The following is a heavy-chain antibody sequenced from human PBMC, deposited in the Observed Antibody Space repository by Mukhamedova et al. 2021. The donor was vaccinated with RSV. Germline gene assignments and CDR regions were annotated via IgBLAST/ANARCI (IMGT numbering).Heavy chain of an antibody. CDR2: IYYSGST. Sequence: IGSIYYSGSTYYNPSLKSRVTISVDTSKNQFSLKLSSVTAADTAVYYCAREIQKRYYYDSSGYYGGWVYWGQGTWVTVSS. D-gene: IGHD3-22*01. CDR3: AREIQKRYYYDSSGYYGGWVY. V-gene: IGHV4-39*07. J-gene: IGHJ4*02.